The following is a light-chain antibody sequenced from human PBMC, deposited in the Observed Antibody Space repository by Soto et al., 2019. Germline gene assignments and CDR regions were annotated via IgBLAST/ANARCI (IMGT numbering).Light chain of an antibody. V-gene: IGLV2-23*01. J-gene: IGLJ2*01. CDR2: EGS. Sequence: QSALTQPASVSGSPGQSITISCTGTSSDVGSYNLVSWYQQHPGKAPKLMIYEGSKRPSGVSNRFSGSRSGNSASLTSSGGQAEDEADYDCFGYAGSVVFGGGTKVTVL. CDR1: SSDVGSYNL. CDR3: FGYAGSVV.